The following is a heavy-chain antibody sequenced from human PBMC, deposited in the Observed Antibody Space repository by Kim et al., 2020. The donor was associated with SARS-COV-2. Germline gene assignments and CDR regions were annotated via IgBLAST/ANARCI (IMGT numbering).Heavy chain of an antibody. CDR3: AHIAAAMTLNY. CDR1: GGSVSSGSYY. Sequence: SETLSLTCTVSGGSVSSGSYYWSWIRQPPGKGLEWIGYIYYSGSTNYNPSLKSRVTISVDTSKNQFSLSLSSVTAADTAVYYCAHIAAAMTLNYWGQGTLVTVSP. D-gene: IGHD6-13*01. J-gene: IGHJ4*02. CDR2: IYYSGST. V-gene: IGHV4-61*01.